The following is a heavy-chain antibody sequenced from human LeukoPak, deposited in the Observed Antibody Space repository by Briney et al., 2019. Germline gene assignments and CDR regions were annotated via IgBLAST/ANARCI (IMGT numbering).Heavy chain of an antibody. CDR3: ARDNYCSGSYYRPYYYYYMDV. CDR1: GGTFSSYA. CDR2: IIPIFGTA. Sequence: SVKVSCKASGGTFSSYAISWVRQAPGQGLEWMGGIIPIFGTANYAQKFRGRVTITADKSTSTAYMELSSLRSEDTAGYYCARDNYCSGSYYRPYYYYYMDVWGKGTTVTVSS. J-gene: IGHJ6*03. D-gene: IGHD3-10*01. V-gene: IGHV1-69*06.